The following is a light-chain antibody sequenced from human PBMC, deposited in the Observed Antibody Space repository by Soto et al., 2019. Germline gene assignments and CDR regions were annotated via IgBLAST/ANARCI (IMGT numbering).Light chain of an antibody. CDR3: QQDERWPPLT. Sequence: EIVVTQSPASLSVSPGERVTRSCRAGQSVRSELAWYQQKSGQPPRLLIYGASTRATGIPARFSGSGSGTEFTLTINDLQSEDFAVYYCQQDERWPPLTFGGGTKVDIK. J-gene: IGKJ4*01. CDR2: GAS. CDR1: QSVRSE. V-gene: IGKV3-15*01.